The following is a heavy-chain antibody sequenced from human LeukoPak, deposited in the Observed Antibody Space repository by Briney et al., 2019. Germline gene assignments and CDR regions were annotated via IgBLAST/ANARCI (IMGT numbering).Heavy chain of an antibody. J-gene: IGHJ4*02. D-gene: IGHD6-13*01. Sequence: SVKVSCKASGGTFSSYAISWVRQAPGQGLEWMGRIIPIFGIANYAQKFQGRVTITADKSTSTAYMELSSLRSEDTAVYYCSRGADDGSSPLDHWGQGTLVTVSS. V-gene: IGHV1-69*04. CDR2: IIPIFGIA. CDR3: SRGADDGSSPLDH. CDR1: GGTFSSYA.